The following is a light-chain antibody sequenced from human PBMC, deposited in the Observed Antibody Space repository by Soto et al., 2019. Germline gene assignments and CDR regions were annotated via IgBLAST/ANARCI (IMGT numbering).Light chain of an antibody. Sequence: QAFLAQEPSLTLSPGGTVTLTCGSSTGAVTNGHYPYWFQQKPGQAPRTLIYDTTNRHSWTPARFSGSLLGGKAALTLSGAQPEDEAEYYCLLSYNGPYGFGTGTKVTVL. CDR3: LLSYNGPYG. CDR2: DTT. V-gene: IGLV7-46*01. CDR1: TGAVTNGHY. J-gene: IGLJ1*01.